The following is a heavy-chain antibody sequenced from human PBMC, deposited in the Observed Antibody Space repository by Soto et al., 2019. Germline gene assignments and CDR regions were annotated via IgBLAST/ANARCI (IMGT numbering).Heavy chain of an antibody. V-gene: IGHV4-61*03. D-gene: IGHD5-12*01. CDR2: FFYTGST. CDR3: AGGTDGKKVAY. J-gene: IGHJ4*02. CDR1: GGSVSSEHYY. Sequence: QVQLQESGPGLVKSSETLSLTCTVSGGSVSSEHYYWNRIRQPPGKGLEWIGYFFYTGSTNYNPSLESRLTMSVDVSKNHFSLRLNSVTAADTAVYYCAGGTDGKKVAYWGQGALVTVSS.